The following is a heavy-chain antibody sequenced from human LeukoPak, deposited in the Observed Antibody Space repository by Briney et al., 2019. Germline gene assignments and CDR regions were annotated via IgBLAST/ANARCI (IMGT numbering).Heavy chain of an antibody. J-gene: IGHJ6*03. CDR2: IYASGST. V-gene: IGHV4-4*09. Sequence: SETLSLTCSVSGGSIRSYYWNWMQQSPGKGLEWIGYIYASGSTNYNPSLKSRVTISVDTSKNQFSLRLSSVTAAATAVYYCARGVLGWSGTSGYYYMDVWGRGTTVTVSS. D-gene: IGHD3/OR15-3a*01. CDR3: ARGVLGWSGTSGYYYMDV. CDR1: GGSIRSYY.